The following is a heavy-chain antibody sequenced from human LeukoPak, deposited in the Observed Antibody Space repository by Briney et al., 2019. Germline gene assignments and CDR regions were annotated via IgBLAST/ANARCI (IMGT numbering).Heavy chain of an antibody. CDR1: GGTFSSYA. Sequence: SVKVSCKASGGTFSSYAISWVRQAPGQGLEWMGGIIPIFGTANYAQKFQGRVTITADESTSTAYMELSSLRSEDTAVYYCARDKAGTGLFSLFYWGQGTLVTVSS. CDR3: ARDKAGTGLFSLFY. D-gene: IGHD6-19*01. CDR2: IIPIFGTA. V-gene: IGHV1-69*13. J-gene: IGHJ4*02.